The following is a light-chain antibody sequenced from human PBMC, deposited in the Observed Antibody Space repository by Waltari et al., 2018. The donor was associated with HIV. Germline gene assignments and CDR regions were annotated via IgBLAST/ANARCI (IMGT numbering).Light chain of an antibody. V-gene: IGKV1-12*02. CDR1: EGIASW. Sequence: DIQMTQSPSSVSASVGATFTITCRASEGIASWLAWYQQKPGEAPNLLIYPASSLQTGVPSRFSGSESGTDFTLTISSLQPEDFATYYCQQANSFPWTFGQGTKVEIK. J-gene: IGKJ1*01. CDR3: QQANSFPWT. CDR2: PAS.